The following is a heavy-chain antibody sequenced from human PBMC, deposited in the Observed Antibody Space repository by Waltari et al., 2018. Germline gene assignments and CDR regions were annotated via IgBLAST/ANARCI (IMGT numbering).Heavy chain of an antibody. V-gene: IGHV4-4*07. CDR2: IYTSGST. J-gene: IGHJ4*02. Sequence: QVQLQESGPGLVKPSATLSLTCTVAGGSTRSYFWSWIRPPAGKGLEWFGRIYTSGSTNYNPSLKSRVTMSVDTSKNPFSLKLSSVTAADTAVYYCARDHGDCSSTSCYFPYYFDYWGQGTLVTVSS. CDR1: GGSTRSYF. D-gene: IGHD2-2*01. CDR3: ARDHGDCSSTSCYFPYYFDY.